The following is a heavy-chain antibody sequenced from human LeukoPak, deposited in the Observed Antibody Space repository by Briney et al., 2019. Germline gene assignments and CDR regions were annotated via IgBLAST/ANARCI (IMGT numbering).Heavy chain of an antibody. CDR3: ARGSPTYYDFWSGYSGGDAFDI. CDR2: FYYSGST. CDR1: GGSISSSSYY. V-gene: IGHV4-39*07. Sequence: PSETLSLTCTVSGGSISSSSYYWGWIRQPPGKGLEWIGSFYYSGSTYYNPSLKSRVTISVDTSKNQFSLKLSSVTAADTAVYYCARGSPTYYDFWSGYSGGDAFDIWGQGTMVTVSS. D-gene: IGHD3-3*01. J-gene: IGHJ3*02.